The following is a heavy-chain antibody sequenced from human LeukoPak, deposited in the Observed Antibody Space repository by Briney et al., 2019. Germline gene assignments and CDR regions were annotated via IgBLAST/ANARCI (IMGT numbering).Heavy chain of an antibody. J-gene: IGHJ4*02. CDR3: ARSGAYCLDY. Sequence: SETLSLTCAVYGGSFSGYYWSWIRQPPGKGLEWIGEINHSGSTNYNPSLKSRVTISVDKSKNQFSLSLDSMTAADTAVYYCARSGAYCLDYWGQGTLVAVSS. D-gene: IGHD1-26*01. V-gene: IGHV4-34*01. CDR2: INHSGST. CDR1: GGSFSGYY.